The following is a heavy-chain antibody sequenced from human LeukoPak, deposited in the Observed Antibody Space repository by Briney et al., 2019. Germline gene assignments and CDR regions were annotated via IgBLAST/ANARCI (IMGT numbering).Heavy chain of an antibody. CDR3: AKVSCSSTTCYRPYYYYGMDV. V-gene: IGHV3-30*18. CDR1: GFTFSNYG. CDR2: TSYDGNNK. J-gene: IGHJ6*02. D-gene: IGHD2-2*01. Sequence: HPGGSLRLSCAASGFTFSNYGMHWVRQAPGKGLEWVAVTSYDGNNKYYADSVKGRFTISRDNSKNTLYLQMNSLRAEDTAVYYCAKVSCSSTTCYRPYYYYGMDVWGQGTTVTVSS.